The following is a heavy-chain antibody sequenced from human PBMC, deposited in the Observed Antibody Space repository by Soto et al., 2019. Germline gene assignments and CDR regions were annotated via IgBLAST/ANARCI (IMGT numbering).Heavy chain of an antibody. Sequence: QLQLQESGSGLVKPSQTLSLTCAVSGGSISSGGYSWSWIRQPPGKGLEWIGYIYHSGSTYYNPSLQSRVTISVDRYKNPFSLKLSSVTAADTAVYYCASSATVTTVDYWGQGTLVTVSS. V-gene: IGHV4-30-2*01. J-gene: IGHJ4*02. D-gene: IGHD4-17*01. CDR2: IYHSGST. CDR3: ASSATVTTVDY. CDR1: GGSISSGGYS.